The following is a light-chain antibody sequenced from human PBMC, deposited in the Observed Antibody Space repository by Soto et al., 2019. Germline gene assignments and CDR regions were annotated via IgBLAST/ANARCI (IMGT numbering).Light chain of an antibody. CDR3: QQYGGVPYT. CDR1: ESISRDY. J-gene: IGKJ2*01. V-gene: IGKV3-20*01. Sequence: EIVLTQSPGTPSLSPGQRATLSCRASESISRDYLAWYQQRLGQAPRLLIYGASSGATGIPDRFSGSGSGTDFTLTISRLEPEDFAIYYCQQYGGVPYTFGQGTKVEIK. CDR2: GAS.